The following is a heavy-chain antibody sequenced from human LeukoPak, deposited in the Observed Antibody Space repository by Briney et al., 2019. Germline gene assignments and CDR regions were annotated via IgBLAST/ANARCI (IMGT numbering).Heavy chain of an antibody. D-gene: IGHD3-10*01. CDR1: GFTVSSNY. Sequence: GGSLRPSCAASGFTVSSNYMSWVRQAPGKGLEWVSVIYSGGSTYYADSVKGRFTISRDNSKNTLYLQMNSLRAEDTAVYYCASANYYGSGSYRDWGQGTLVTVSS. CDR3: ASANYYGSGSYRD. J-gene: IGHJ4*02. V-gene: IGHV3-53*01. CDR2: IYSGGST.